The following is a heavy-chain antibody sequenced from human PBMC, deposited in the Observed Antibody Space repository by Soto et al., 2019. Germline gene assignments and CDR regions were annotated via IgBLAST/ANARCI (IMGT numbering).Heavy chain of an antibody. CDR1: GFTFSSYG. D-gene: IGHD6-13*01. CDR2: ISGDGNYK. V-gene: IGHV3-30*18. J-gene: IGHJ3*02. Sequence: QVQLVESGGGVVQPGGSLRLSCAASGFTFSSYGMHWVRQVPGKGLEWVAGISGDGNYKYYAESVKGRFTVSRENSKNTLCLQLNSLRAEDTAVYYCAKGAYPGTAAADRVAFDMWGQGTMVIVSS. CDR3: AKGAYPGTAAADRVAFDM.